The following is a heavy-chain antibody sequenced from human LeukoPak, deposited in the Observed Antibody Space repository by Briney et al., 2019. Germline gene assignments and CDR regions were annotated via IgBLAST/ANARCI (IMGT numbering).Heavy chain of an antibody. Sequence: PSETLSLTCAVYGGSFSGYYWSWIRQPPGKGLEWIGEINHSGSTNYNPSLKSRVTISVDTSKNQFSLQLSSVTAADTAVYYCARGSDGYNYLDYWGQGTLVTVSS. CDR2: INHSGST. J-gene: IGHJ4*02. D-gene: IGHD5-24*01. CDR3: ARGSDGYNYLDY. V-gene: IGHV4-34*01. CDR1: GGSFSGYY.